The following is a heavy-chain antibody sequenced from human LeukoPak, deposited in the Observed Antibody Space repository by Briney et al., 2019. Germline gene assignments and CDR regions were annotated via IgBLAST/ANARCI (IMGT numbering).Heavy chain of an antibody. CDR1: GFTVSSNY. D-gene: IGHD1-1*01. Sequence: GGSLRLSCAASGFTVSSNYMSWVRQAPGKGLEWVSVIYSGGSTYYADSVKGRFTISRDNSKNTLYLQMNSLRAEDTAVYYCARGDQLENNWFDPWGQGTLVTVSS. CDR3: ARGDQLENNWFDP. CDR2: IYSGGST. J-gene: IGHJ5*02. V-gene: IGHV3-53*01.